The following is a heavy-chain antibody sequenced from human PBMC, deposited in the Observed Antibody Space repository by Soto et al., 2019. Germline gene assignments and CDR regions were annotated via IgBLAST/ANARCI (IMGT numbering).Heavy chain of an antibody. V-gene: IGHV2-26*01. J-gene: IGHJ4*02. CDR1: GFSLSNARMG. D-gene: IGHD3-10*01. CDR3: ARYGSWSYFIQYYCDY. Sequence: QVTLKESGPVLVKPTETLTLTCTVSGFSLSNARMGVSWIRQPPGKALEWLAHIFSNDEKSYSTSLKSMLTLSKDTSKSQVVLTMTNMDPVDTATYYCARYGSWSYFIQYYCDYWGQGTLVTVSS. CDR2: IFSNDEK.